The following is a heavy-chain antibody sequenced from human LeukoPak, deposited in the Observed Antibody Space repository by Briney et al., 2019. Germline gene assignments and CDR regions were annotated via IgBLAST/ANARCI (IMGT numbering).Heavy chain of an antibody. CDR1: GFTFDGYG. V-gene: IGHV3-20*04. Sequence: PGGSLRLSCAASGFTFDGYGMSWVRQAPGKGLEWVSGINWNGGSTGYADSVKGRFTISRDNAKNCLYLQMNSLRAEDTALYYCARGPLTGVRMDVWGKGTTVTVSS. CDR3: ARGPLTGVRMDV. J-gene: IGHJ6*03. CDR2: INWNGGST. D-gene: IGHD7-27*01.